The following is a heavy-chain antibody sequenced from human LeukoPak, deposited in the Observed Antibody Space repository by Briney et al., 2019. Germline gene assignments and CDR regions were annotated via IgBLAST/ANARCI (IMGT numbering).Heavy chain of an antibody. Sequence: GRSLRLSCAASGFTFSSYAMHWVRQAPGKGLEWVAVISYDGSNKYYADSVKGRFTISRDNSKNTLYLQMNSLRAEDTAVYYCARGLWRRITMIVVVKDYWGQGTLVTVSS. V-gene: IGHV3-30-3*01. CDR2: ISYDGSNK. CDR1: GFTFSSYA. J-gene: IGHJ4*02. D-gene: IGHD3-22*01. CDR3: ARGLWRRITMIVVVKDY.